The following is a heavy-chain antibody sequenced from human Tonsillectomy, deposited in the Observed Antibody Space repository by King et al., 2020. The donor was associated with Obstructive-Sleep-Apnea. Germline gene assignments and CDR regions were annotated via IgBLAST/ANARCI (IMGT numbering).Heavy chain of an antibody. Sequence: VQLVESGGGLVNPGGSLRLSCAASGFTFSTYSMNWVRQAPGKGLEWVSSISSSTTYIYYADSVKGRFTISRDNAKNSLYLQMNSLRAEDTAVYYCAREEQLWLRGAFDYWGQGTLVTVSP. J-gene: IGHJ4*02. CDR3: AREEQLWLRGAFDY. CDR1: GFTFSTYS. CDR2: ISSSTTYI. V-gene: IGHV3-21*01. D-gene: IGHD5-18*01.